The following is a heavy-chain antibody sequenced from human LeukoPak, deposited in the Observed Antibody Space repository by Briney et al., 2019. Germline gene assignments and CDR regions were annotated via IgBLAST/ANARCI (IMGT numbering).Heavy chain of an antibody. D-gene: IGHD2-15*01. J-gene: IGHJ4*02. Sequence: SETLSLTCSVSGYSVSSGNYWGWIRLPPGKGLQWSGCIYHSGYTYYNPSLKSRVTMSVDPSKNQFSLKASCVPTADTAVYYCAKGYCRGKSCYDDRGAFDYWGQGTLVTVSS. V-gene: IGHV4-38-2*02. CDR1: GYSVSSGNY. CDR3: AKGYCRGKSCYDDRGAFDY. CDR2: IYHSGYT.